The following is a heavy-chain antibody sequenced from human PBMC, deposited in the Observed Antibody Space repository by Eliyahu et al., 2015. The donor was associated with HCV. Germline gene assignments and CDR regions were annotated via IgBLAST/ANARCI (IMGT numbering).Heavy chain of an antibody. J-gene: IGHJ3*02. V-gene: IGHV3-53*01. CDR2: IYADGTT. Sequence: EVKVVESGGSLIQPGGSLTLSCAASASTVTNSHMTWVRQAPGKGLEWVSIIYADGTTFYGDSVKGRFTFSRDTSKNTLNLHMSSLRVEDTAVYFCARGPPQLDAFDIWGQGTVVTVSS. CDR1: ASTVTNSH. CDR3: ARGPPQLDAFDI. D-gene: IGHD1-1*01.